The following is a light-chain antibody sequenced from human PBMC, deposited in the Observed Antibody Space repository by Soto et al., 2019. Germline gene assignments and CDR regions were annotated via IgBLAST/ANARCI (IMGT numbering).Light chain of an antibody. CDR1: SGHSSYA. V-gene: IGLV4-69*01. Sequence: QSVLTQSPSASASLGASVKLTCTLSSGHSSYAIAWHQQQPEKGPRYLMKLNSDGSHKKWDGIPDRFSGSSSGAERYLTISSLQSEDEADYYCQTWVTGIRVFGGGTKVTVL. CDR3: QTWVTGIRV. J-gene: IGLJ3*02. CDR2: LNSDGSH.